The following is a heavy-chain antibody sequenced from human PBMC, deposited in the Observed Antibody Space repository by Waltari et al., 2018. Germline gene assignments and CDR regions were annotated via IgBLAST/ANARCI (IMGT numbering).Heavy chain of an antibody. V-gene: IGHV3-53*01. J-gene: IGHJ5*02. D-gene: IGHD3-16*02. CDR1: GFTVSSNY. CDR2: IYSGGST. Sequence: EVQLVESGGGLIKPGGSLRLFCAASGFTVSSNYMSWVRQAPGKGLEWVSVIYSGGSTYYADSVKGRFTISRDNSKNTLYLQMNSLRAEDTAVYYCARYGSSGYVWGSYRPTWGQGTLVTVSS. CDR3: ARYGSSGYVWGSYRPT.